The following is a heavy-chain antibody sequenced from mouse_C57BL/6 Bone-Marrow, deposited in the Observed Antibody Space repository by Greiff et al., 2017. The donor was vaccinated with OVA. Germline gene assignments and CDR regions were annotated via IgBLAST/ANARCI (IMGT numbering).Heavy chain of an antibody. V-gene: IGHV5-17*01. CDR1: GFTFSDYG. CDR2: ISSGSSTT. Sequence: DVHLVESGGGLVKPGGSLKLSCAASGFTFSDYGMHWVRQAPEKGLEWVAYISSGSSTTYYAATVKGRFTISRDNATNTLFLQMTSLRSEDTAMYYCERRSYYGNYGYAMDYWGQGTSVTVSS. CDR3: ERRSYYGNYGYAMDY. D-gene: IGHD2-1*01. J-gene: IGHJ4*01.